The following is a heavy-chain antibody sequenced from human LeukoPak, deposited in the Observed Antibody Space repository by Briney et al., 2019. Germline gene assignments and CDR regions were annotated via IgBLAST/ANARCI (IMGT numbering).Heavy chain of an antibody. J-gene: IGHJ4*02. CDR2: IYYSGST. CDR1: GGSISSGGYY. V-gene: IGHV4-31*03. CDR3: ARDRRYYYDSSGYLDY. Sequence: SQTLSLTCTVSGGSISSGGYYWSWIRQHPGKGLEWIGYIYYSGSTYYNPSLKSRVTISVDTSKNQFSLKLSSVTAADMAVYYCARDRRYYYDSSGYLDYWGQGTLVTVSS. D-gene: IGHD3-22*01.